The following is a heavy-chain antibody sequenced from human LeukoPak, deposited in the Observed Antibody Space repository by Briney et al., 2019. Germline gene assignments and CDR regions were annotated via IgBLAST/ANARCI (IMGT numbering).Heavy chain of an antibody. CDR1: AFTFSGYS. V-gene: IGHV3-30*04. CDR2: ISHDGSNK. D-gene: IGHD1-1*01. Sequence: GGSLRLSCVVSAFTFSGYSMHWVRHAPGKGLEWVAFISHDGSNKYCADSLKGRFTISRDNSKNTLFLQMNSLRPEDTAVYYCARVGYDYNWYDAFDIWGQGTMVTVSS. J-gene: IGHJ3*02. CDR3: ARVGYDYNWYDAFDI.